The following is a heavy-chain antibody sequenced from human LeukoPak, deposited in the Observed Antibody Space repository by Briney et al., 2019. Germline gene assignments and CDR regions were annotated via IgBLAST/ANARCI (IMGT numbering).Heavy chain of an antibody. CDR1: GYTFTRYY. Sequence: ASVKISCKASGYTFTRYYLHWMRQAPGQGLAWMGTMRPTRSPYCAQNLQGRVTISGDMSTTTGYMELSSLRSEDTAVYFCVREAVGGTYDYWGQGTLVTVSS. CDR3: VREAVGGTYDY. J-gene: IGHJ4*02. CDR2: MRPTRSP. V-gene: IGHV1-46*01. D-gene: IGHD3-16*01.